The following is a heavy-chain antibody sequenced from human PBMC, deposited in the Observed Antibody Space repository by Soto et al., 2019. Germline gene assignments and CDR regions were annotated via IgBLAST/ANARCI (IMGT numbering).Heavy chain of an antibody. D-gene: IGHD1-20*01. Sequence: QVHLVESGGGLVKPGGSLRLSCEGTGCPFSDYYMTWIRQAPGKGLEWVSYITGSGTNIFYTESVKGRFTISRDNTKNSVYLQMDSMRVEDTAVYFCARRRGGYKWPAQIFDCWGHGTQVTVSS. CDR1: GCPFSDYY. V-gene: IGHV3-11*01. CDR2: ITGSGTNI. J-gene: IGHJ4*01. CDR3: ARRRGGYKWPAQIFDC.